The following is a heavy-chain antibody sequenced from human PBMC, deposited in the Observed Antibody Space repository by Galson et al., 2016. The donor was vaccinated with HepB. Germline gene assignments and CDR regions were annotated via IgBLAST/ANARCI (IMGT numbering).Heavy chain of an antibody. Sequence: SVKVSCKASGYTFTGYGISWVRQAPGQGFEWLGWISAYNQNTDFEKSLKGRVTMTRDTSTSTAYMELRSIRSDDKAVDSCVRDTGDQRLGQAFDVWGQGTLVTVS. D-gene: IGHD6-19*01. J-gene: IGHJ3*01. CDR2: ISAYNQNT. V-gene: IGHV1-18*01. CDR1: GYTFTGYG. CDR3: VRDTGDQRLGQAFDV.